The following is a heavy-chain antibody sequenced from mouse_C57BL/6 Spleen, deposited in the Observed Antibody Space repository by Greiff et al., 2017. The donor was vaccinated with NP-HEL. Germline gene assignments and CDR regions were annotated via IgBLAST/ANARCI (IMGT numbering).Heavy chain of an antibody. CDR1: GFSLTSYG. CDR2: IWSGGST. V-gene: IGHV2-2*01. Sequence: QVQLQQSGPGLVQPSQSLSITCTVSGFSLTSYGVHWVRQSPGKGLEWLGVIWSGGSTDYNAAFISRLSISKDNSKSQVFFKMNSLQADDTAIYYCARNEVGDGDYPRYFDVWGTGTTVTVSS. CDR3: ARNEVGDGDYPRYFDV. D-gene: IGHD2-13*01. J-gene: IGHJ1*03.